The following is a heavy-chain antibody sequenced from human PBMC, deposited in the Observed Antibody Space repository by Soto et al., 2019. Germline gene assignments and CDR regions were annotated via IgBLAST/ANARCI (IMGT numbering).Heavy chain of an antibody. Sequence: SEPLSLTCVVSGGSITIGGDSWSWIRQTPGKGLEWIGNIHHSVGTHQNPSLKSRVTMSIDRSKKQFSLTMTSVTAADTAVYYCARDYSGSGRFDHWGQGTLVTVS. V-gene: IGHV4-30-2*01. J-gene: IGHJ4*02. CDR1: GGSITIGGDS. CDR3: ARDYSGSGRFDH. D-gene: IGHD3-10*01. CDR2: IHHSVGT.